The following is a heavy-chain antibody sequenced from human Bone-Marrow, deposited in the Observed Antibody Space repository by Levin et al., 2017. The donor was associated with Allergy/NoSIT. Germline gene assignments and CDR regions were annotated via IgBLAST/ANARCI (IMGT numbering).Heavy chain of an antibody. V-gene: IGHV3-23*01. CDR3: AKDSPPARKYYFDY. CDR1: GFTFSSYA. J-gene: IGHJ4*02. CDR2: ISGSGGST. Sequence: GESLKISCAASGFTFSSYAMSWVRQAPGKGLEWVSAISGSGGSTYYADSVKGRFTISRDNSKNTLYLQMNSLRAEDTAVYYCAKDSPPARKYYFDYWGQGTLVTVSS. D-gene: IGHD6-25*01.